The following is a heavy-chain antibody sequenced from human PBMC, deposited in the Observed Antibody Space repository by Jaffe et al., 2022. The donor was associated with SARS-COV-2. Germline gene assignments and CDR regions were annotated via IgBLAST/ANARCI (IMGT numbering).Heavy chain of an antibody. D-gene: IGHD3-22*01. CDR2: IFSNDEK. CDR3: ARYYYDRSGYYLLDY. Sequence: QVTLKESGPVLVKPTETLTLTCTVSGFSLSTIRMGVSWIRQPPGKALEWLAHIFSNDEKSYSTSLKSRLSISKDSSESQVVLTMTNMDPVDTATYYCARYYYDRSGYYLLDYWGQGTLVTVSS. V-gene: IGHV2-26*01. CDR1: GFSLSTIRMG. J-gene: IGHJ4*02.